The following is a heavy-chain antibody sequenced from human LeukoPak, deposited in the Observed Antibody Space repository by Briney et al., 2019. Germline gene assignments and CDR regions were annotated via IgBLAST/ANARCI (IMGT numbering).Heavy chain of an antibody. V-gene: IGHV3-30*02. D-gene: IGHD3-22*01. CDR3: SRGYDTSASGYTDV. CDR2: IRADGSNK. CDR1: GFTFSNYA. Sequence: GGSLRLSCAASGFTFSNYAMHWVRQAPGKGLEWVAFIRADGSNKYYADSVKGRFTISRDNGKNSLYLQMNSLRAEDTALYYCSRGYDTSASGYTDVWGKGATVIVSS. J-gene: IGHJ6*03.